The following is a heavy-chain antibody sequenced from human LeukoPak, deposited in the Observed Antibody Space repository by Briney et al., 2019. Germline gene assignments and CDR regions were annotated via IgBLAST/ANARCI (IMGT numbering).Heavy chain of an antibody. J-gene: IGHJ4*02. CDR2: IRSDGSNK. CDR3: AREDYGDYAPFDY. Sequence: PGGSLRLSCAASGFTFSSYGMHWVRQAPGKGLEWVAFIRSDGSNKYYADSVKGRFTIFRDSFENSLYLQMNSLRAEDTAVYYCAREDYGDYAPFDYWGQGTLVTVSS. D-gene: IGHD4-17*01. CDR1: GFTFSSYG. V-gene: IGHV3-30*02.